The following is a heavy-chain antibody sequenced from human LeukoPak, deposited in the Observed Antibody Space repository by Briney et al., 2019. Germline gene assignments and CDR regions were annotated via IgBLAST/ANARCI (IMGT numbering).Heavy chain of an antibody. CDR3: ARRLAPSGMDV. J-gene: IGHJ6*02. CDR1: GFTFSSYA. V-gene: IGHV3-30*04. CDR2: GSNK. Sequence: PGGSLRLSCAASGFTFSSYAIHWVRQAPGKGLEWVTDGSNKYYADSVKGRFTFSRDNSKNTLYLQMNSLRAEDTAVYYCARRLAPSGMDVWGQGTTVTVSS. D-gene: IGHD3-3*02.